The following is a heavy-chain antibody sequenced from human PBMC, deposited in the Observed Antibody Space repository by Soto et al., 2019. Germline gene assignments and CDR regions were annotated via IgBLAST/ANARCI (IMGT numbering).Heavy chain of an antibody. D-gene: IGHD3-3*01. CDR3: ARWGSYTTAVANRFDP. Sequence: PSETLSLTCGVYGGSFSGYYWNWIRQPPGKGLEWIAEISHSGSTRYNPSLRSRVTISADPSKGQFSLKVNSVTAADTAIYYCARWGSYTTAVANRFDPWGQGTLVTVSS. CDR1: GGSFSGYY. V-gene: IGHV4-34*01. J-gene: IGHJ5*02. CDR2: ISHSGST.